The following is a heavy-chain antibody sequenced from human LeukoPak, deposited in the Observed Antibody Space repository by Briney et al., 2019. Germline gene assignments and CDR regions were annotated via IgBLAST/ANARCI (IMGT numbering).Heavy chain of an antibody. Sequence: PGGSLRLSCAASGFTFSSYSMNWVRQAPGKGLEGVSYISSSSSTIYYADSVKGRFTISRDNAKNSLYLQMNSLRAEDTAEYYCARASYGSGSFPDYCGQGTLVTVSS. D-gene: IGHD3-10*01. CDR1: GFTFSSYS. CDR2: ISSSSSTI. J-gene: IGHJ4*02. CDR3: ARASYGSGSFPDY. V-gene: IGHV3-48*01.